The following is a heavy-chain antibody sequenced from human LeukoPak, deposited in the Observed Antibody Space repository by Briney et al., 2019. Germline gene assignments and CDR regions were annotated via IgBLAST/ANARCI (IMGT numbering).Heavy chain of an antibody. CDR3: ARERVVVTAIEDCYYGMDV. J-gene: IGHJ6*02. CDR2: INSDGSST. V-gene: IGHV3-74*01. D-gene: IGHD2-21*02. CDR1: GFTFSSYW. Sequence: PGGSLRLSCAASGFTFSSYWMHWVRQAPGKGLVWVLRINSDGSSTSYADSVKGRFTISRDNAKNTLYLQMNSLRAEDTAVYYCARERVVVTAIEDCYYGMDVWGQGTTVTVSS.